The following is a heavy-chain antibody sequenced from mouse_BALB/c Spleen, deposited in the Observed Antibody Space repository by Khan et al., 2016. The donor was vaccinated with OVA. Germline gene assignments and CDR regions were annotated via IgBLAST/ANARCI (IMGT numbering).Heavy chain of an antibody. CDR3: ARISSYWYSDV. D-gene: IGHD6-2*01. V-gene: IGHV9-1*02. CDR2: INTYTGEP. J-gene: IGHJ1*01. Sequence: QIQLVQSGPELKKPGETVKISCKASGYTFTNYGMNWVKQAPGKGLKWMGWINTYTGEPTYAADFKGRFVFSLETSASTAYLQISNLKNEDMTTYFWARISSYWYSDVWGAGTTVTGSS. CDR1: GYTFTNYG.